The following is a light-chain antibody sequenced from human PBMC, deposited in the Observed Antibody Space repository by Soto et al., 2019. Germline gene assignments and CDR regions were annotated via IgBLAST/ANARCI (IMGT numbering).Light chain of an antibody. V-gene: IGLV2-14*01. Sequence: QSVLAQPASVSGSPGQSITISCTGTSSDVGDYNYVSWYQHHPGKAPKLMIYEVSNRPSGVSNRSSGSKSGNTASLTISGLQAEDEADYYCQSYDSSLSGSVFGTGTKVTVL. J-gene: IGLJ1*01. CDR1: SSDVGDYNY. CDR2: EVS. CDR3: QSYDSSLSGSV.